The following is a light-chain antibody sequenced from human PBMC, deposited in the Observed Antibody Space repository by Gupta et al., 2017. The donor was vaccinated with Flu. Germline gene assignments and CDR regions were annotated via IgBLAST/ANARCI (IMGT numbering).Light chain of an antibody. Sequence: LSQTATTDWTASQAVKSSYSQQNYLDWYQQKPGQPPKLLIDGASNRVSGVPDRVSGSGSGTDFTLTISSLEAEDVGVYYCQQCEKVPRTFGRGTKVEIK. CDR2: GAS. V-gene: IGKV4-1*01. CDR1: QAVKSSYSQQNY. J-gene: IGKJ1*01. CDR3: QQCEKVPRT.